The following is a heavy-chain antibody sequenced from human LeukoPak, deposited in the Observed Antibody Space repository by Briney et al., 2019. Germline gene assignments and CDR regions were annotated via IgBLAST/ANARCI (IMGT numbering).Heavy chain of an antibody. J-gene: IGHJ4*02. D-gene: IGHD2-2*01. CDR1: GYTFTSYA. CDR2: SNAGNGNT. V-gene: IGHV1-3*02. Sequence: ASVKVSCKASGYTFTSYAMHWVRQAPGQRLEWMGWSNAGNGNTKYSQEFQGRVTITRDTSASTAYMELSSLRSEDMAVYYCASDGGRKYHTEYYFDYWGQGTLVTVSS. CDR3: ASDGGRKYHTEYYFDY.